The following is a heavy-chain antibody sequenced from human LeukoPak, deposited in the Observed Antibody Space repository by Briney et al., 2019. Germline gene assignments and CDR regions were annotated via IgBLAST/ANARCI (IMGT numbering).Heavy chain of an antibody. Sequence: PGRSLRLSCAASGFTFSSYGMHWVRQAPGKGLEWVAVIWYDGSNKYYADSVKGRFTISRDNSKNTLYLQMNSLRAEDTAVYYCAKCSTYYYDSSGYSYFDYWGQGTLVTVSS. J-gene: IGHJ4*02. CDR3: AKCSTYYYDSSGYSYFDY. CDR2: IWYDGSNK. D-gene: IGHD3-22*01. CDR1: GFTFSSYG. V-gene: IGHV3-33*06.